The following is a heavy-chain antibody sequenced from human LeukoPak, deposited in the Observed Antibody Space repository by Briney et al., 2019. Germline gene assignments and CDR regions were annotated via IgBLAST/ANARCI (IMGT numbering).Heavy chain of an antibody. V-gene: IGHV4-30-4*01. CDR3: ARGVSDYDSSGYYY. CDR2: IHYSGRT. J-gene: IGHJ4*02. CDR1: GGSISNGDYY. D-gene: IGHD3-22*01. Sequence: TSQTLSLTCTVSGGSISNGDYYWSWIRQPPGKGLEWIGYIHYSGRTYYNPSLSSLKSQITISIDTSKTQFSLKLSSVTAADTAVYYCARGVSDYDSSGYYYWGQGTLVTVSS.